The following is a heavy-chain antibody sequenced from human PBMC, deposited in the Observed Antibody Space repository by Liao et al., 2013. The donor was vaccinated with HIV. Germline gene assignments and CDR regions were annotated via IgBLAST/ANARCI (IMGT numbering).Heavy chain of an antibody. V-gene: IGHV4-59*01. CDR1: GGSITNSY. Sequence: QVQLQESGPGLVRPSETLSLTCTVSGGSITNSYWTWIRQSPTKGLEWIGYIYYTGSTNYNPSFKSRLTILIDTSRNQFSLRLRSVSAADTAVYYCARWYGNNFGVDSWGQGTLVIVSS. J-gene: IGHJ4*02. CDR3: ARWYGNNFGVDS. CDR2: IYYTGST. D-gene: IGHD5-24*01.